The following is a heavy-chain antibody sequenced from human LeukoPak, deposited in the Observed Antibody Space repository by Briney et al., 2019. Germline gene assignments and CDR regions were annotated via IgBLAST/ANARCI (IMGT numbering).Heavy chain of an antibody. V-gene: IGHV7-4-1*02. CDR3: ARDYYGSGSYYKFDY. D-gene: IGHD3-10*01. Sequence: GASVKISCKASGYTFTSYAMNWVRQAPGQGLEWMGWINTNTRNPTYAQGFTGRFVFSLDTSVSTAYLQISSLKAEDTAVYYCARDYYGSGSYYKFDYWGQGTLVTVSS. CDR1: GYTFTSYA. J-gene: IGHJ4*02. CDR2: INTNTRNP.